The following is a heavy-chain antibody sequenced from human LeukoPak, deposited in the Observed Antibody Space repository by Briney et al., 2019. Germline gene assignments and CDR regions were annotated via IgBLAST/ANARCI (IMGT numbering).Heavy chain of an antibody. CDR2: MNPNSGNT. J-gene: IGHJ6*02. CDR3: AARHDYNYYYGMDV. D-gene: IGHD2-2*01. Sequence: ASVRVSCKASGYTFTSYDIHWVRQATGQGLEWMGWMNPNSGNTGYAQKFQGRVTMARNTSISTAYMELSSLRSEDTAVYYCAARHDYNYYYGMDVWGQGTTVTVSS. CDR1: GYTFTSYD. V-gene: IGHV1-8*01.